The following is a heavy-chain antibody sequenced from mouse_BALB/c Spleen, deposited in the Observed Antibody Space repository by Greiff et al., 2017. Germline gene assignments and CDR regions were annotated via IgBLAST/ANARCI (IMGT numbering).Heavy chain of an antibody. CDR3: ARATPMDY. J-gene: IGHJ4*01. CDR2: ISSGGSYT. D-gene: IGHD5-5*01. CDR1: GFTFSSYA. Sequence: EVHLVESGGGLVKPGGSLKLSCAASGFTFSSYAMSWVRQTPEKRLEWVASISSGGSYTYYPDTVTGRFTISRDNAKNTLYLEMSSLRSEDTAMYYCARATPMDYWGQGTSVTVSS. V-gene: IGHV5-9-4*01.